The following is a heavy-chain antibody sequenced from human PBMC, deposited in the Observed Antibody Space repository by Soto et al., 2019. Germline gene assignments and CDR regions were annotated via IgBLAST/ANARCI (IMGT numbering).Heavy chain of an antibody. CDR2: IYWDDDK. J-gene: IGHJ4*02. Sequence: QITVKESGLTLVKPTETLTLTCTFSGFSLSSIGMGVGWIRQPPGKALEWLALIYWDDDKRYSPSLSSRLTITKDPSKTEVDLTMTNMYPVDTATYYCARPTRGVYDSGRLWEKFDYWGQRTLVTVSS. CDR1: GFSLSSIGMG. D-gene: IGHD2-8*01. CDR3: ARPTRGVYDSGRLWEKFDY. V-gene: IGHV2-5*02.